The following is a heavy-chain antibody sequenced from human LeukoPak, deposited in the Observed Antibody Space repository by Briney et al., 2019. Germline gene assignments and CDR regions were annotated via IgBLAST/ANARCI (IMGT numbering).Heavy chain of an antibody. V-gene: IGHV3-30*04. CDR2: ISYDGSNK. CDR3: ARDPSAYSVSDDYYYGMDV. D-gene: IGHD3-16*01. Sequence: GALRLSCAASGFTFSSYAMHWVRQAPGKGLEWVAVISYDGSNKYYADSVKGRFTISRDNSKNTLYLQMNSLRAEDTAVYYCARDPSAYSVSDDYYYGMDVWGQGTTVTVSS. CDR1: GFTFSSYA. J-gene: IGHJ6*02.